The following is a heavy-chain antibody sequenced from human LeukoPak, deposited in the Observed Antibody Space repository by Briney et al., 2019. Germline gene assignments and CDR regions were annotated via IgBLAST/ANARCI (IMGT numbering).Heavy chain of an antibody. V-gene: IGHV3-21*01. J-gene: IGHJ4*02. D-gene: IGHD3-10*01. CDR2: ISSSSSYI. Sequence: PGGSLRLSCAASGFTFSSYSMNWVRQAPGKGLEWVSSISSSSSYIYYADSVEGRFTISRDNAKNTLYLQMNSLRAEDTTVYYCAKDFVGVGGSILIGEYRYYFDYWGQGTLVTVSS. CDR1: GFTFSSYS. CDR3: AKDFVGVGGSILIGEYRYYFDY.